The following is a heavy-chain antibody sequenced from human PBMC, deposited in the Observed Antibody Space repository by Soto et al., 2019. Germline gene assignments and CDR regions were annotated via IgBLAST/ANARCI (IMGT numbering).Heavy chain of an antibody. D-gene: IGHD1-1*01. Sequence: QVQLVESGGGVVQPGRSLRLSCAASGFTFSSYAMHWVRQAPGKGLEWVAVISYDGSNKYYADSVKGRFTISRDNSKNTLYLQMNSLRAEDTAVYYCARDGGVYNWNLGDWFDPWGQGTLVTVSS. CDR2: ISYDGSNK. CDR3: ARDGGVYNWNLGDWFDP. V-gene: IGHV3-30-3*01. CDR1: GFTFSSYA. J-gene: IGHJ5*02.